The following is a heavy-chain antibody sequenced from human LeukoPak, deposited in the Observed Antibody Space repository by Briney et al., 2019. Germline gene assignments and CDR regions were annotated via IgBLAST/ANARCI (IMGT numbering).Heavy chain of an antibody. Sequence: KPGESLKISCQGSGYNFPAYWIGWVRQMPEKGLEWMGIIYPDDSDTRYSPSFQGQVTISVDKSINTAYLQWSSLKASDTAMYYCALRVGRNGYKGWGQGTMVTVSS. J-gene: IGHJ3*01. V-gene: IGHV5-51*03. D-gene: IGHD1-14*01. CDR1: GYNFPAYW. CDR3: ALRVGRNGYKG. CDR2: IYPDDSDT.